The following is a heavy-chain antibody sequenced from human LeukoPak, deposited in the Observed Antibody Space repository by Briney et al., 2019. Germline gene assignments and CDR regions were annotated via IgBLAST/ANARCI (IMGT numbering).Heavy chain of an antibody. CDR2: INPSGGST. D-gene: IGHD3-22*01. CDR1: GYTFTSYY. CDR3: ARDSVYYYDSSGTPLGYYGMDV. J-gene: IGHJ6*02. Sequence: ASVKVSCKASGYTFTSYYMHWVRQAPGQGLEWMGIINPSGGSTSYAQKFQGRVTMTRDTSTSTVYMELSSLRSEDTAVYYCARDSVYYYDSSGTPLGYYGMDVWGQGTTVTVSS. V-gene: IGHV1-46*01.